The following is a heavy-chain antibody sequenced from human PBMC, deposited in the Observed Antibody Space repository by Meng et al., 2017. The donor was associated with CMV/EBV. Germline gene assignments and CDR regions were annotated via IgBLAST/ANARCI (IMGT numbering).Heavy chain of an antibody. J-gene: IGHJ6*02. V-gene: IGHV4-39*07. CDR3: ASGALGYCSGGSCYPPYYGMDV. Sequence: SETLSLTCTVSGGSISSSSYYWGWIRQPPGKGLEWIGSIYYSGSTYYNPSLKSRVTISVDTSKNQFSLKLSSVTAADPAVYYCASGALGYCSGGSCYPPYYGMDVWGQGTTVTVSS. D-gene: IGHD2-15*01. CDR1: GGSISSSSYY. CDR2: IYYSGST.